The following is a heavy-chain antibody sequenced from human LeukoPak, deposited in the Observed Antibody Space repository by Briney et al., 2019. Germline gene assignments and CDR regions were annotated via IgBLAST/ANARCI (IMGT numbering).Heavy chain of an antibody. J-gene: IGHJ4*02. V-gene: IGHV4-38-2*02. CDR3: ARHLSYGDHRYFDY. D-gene: IGHD4-17*01. CDR2: IYHSGST. CDR1: GGSISSYY. Sequence: SETLSLTCTVSGGSISSYYWGWIRQPPGKGLEWIGSIYHSGSTYYNPSLKSRVTISVDTSKNQFSLKLSSVTAADTAVYYCARHLSYGDHRYFDYWGQGTLVTVSS.